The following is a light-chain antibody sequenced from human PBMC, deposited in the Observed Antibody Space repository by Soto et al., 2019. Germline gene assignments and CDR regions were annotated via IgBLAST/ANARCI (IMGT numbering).Light chain of an antibody. Sequence: EIVLTQSPGTLSLSPGERATLSCRASQSVSSSYLAWYQQKPGQAPRVLIYGASSRATGIPDRFSGSGSGTDFTLTISRLEPDDFAVYCCQQYGSSPYTFGQGTKLEIK. J-gene: IGKJ2*01. CDR3: QQYGSSPYT. CDR2: GAS. V-gene: IGKV3-20*01. CDR1: QSVSSSY.